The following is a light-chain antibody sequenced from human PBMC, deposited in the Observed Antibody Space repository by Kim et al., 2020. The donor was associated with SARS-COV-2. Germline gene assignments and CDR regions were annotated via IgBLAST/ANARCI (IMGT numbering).Light chain of an antibody. J-gene: IGKJ4*01. CDR3: LLYKSYPLT. Sequence: ASVGDRVTMTCRASQGIDNYLALFQQKPGKVPKRLIYAASSLQSGVPSRFSGGESGTEFTLTISSLQPEDFATYYCLLYKSYPLTFGGGTKVDIK. CDR1: QGIDNY. V-gene: IGKV1-17*03. CDR2: AAS.